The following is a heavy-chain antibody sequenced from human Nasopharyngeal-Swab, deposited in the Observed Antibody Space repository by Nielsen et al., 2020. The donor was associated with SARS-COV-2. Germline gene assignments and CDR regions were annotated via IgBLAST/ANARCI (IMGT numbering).Heavy chain of an antibody. V-gene: IGHV3-48*03. Sequence: VRQAPGKGLEWVSSISSSGSTIYYADSVKGRFTISRDNAKNSLYLQMNSLRAEDTAVYYCARQYCSSTSCYAGAYFDYWGQGTLVTVSS. J-gene: IGHJ4*02. D-gene: IGHD2-2*01. CDR2: ISSSGSTI. CDR3: ARQYCSSTSCYAGAYFDY.